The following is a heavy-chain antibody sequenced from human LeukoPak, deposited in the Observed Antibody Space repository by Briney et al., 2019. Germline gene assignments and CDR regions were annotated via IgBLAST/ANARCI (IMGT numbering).Heavy chain of an antibody. CDR3: ARGVGATRALLNYFDY. V-gene: IGHV3-21*01. Sequence: PGGSLRLSCAASGFTFSSYSMNWVRQAPGKGLEWVSSISSSSSYIYYADSVKGRFTISRDNAKNSLYLQMNSLRAEDTAVYYCARGVGATRALLNYFDYWGQGTLVTVSS. CDR1: GFTFSSYS. D-gene: IGHD1-26*01. CDR2: ISSSSSYI. J-gene: IGHJ4*02.